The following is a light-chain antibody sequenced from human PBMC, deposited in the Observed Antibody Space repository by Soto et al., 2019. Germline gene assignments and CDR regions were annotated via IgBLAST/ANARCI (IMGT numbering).Light chain of an antibody. CDR2: GAS. V-gene: IGKV3-15*01. CDR1: QSVSNR. J-gene: IGKJ2*01. CDR3: QQYNKWLSYT. Sequence: EIVLTQSPATLSVSPGERATLFCRASQSVSNRLAWYQQKPGQAPRLLIHGASTRATGIPARFSGSGSGTEFTLTISSLQVEDFAVYYCQQYNKWLSYTFGQGTKLAIK.